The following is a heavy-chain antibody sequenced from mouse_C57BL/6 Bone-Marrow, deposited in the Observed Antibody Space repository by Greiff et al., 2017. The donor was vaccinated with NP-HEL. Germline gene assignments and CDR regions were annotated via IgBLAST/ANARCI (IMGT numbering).Heavy chain of an antibody. CDR1: GFTFSSYA. J-gene: IGHJ2*01. CDR3: ARDFPRDY. V-gene: IGHV5-4*01. CDR2: ISAGGGYT. Sequence: EVMLVESGGGLVKPGGSLKLSCAASGFTFSSYAMSWVRQTPEKGLEWVATISAGGGYTYYPDNVKGRFTISRDNAKNNLYLQMGHLKSEDTAMYYCARDFPRDYWGQGTTLTVSA.